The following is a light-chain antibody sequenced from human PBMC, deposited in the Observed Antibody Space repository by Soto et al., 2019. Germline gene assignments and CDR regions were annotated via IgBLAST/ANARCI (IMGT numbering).Light chain of an antibody. J-gene: IGLJ1*01. Sequence: QSVLTQPASVSGSPGQSITLSCTGTSSDVGGYHFVSWYQQHPGKAPKLIIYEVSNRPSGVSDRFSASKSGNTASLTISGLQAEDEADYYWYSYTTTSTYVFGTGTKLTVL. CDR3: YSYTTTSTYV. CDR2: EVS. CDR1: SSDVGGYHF. V-gene: IGLV2-14*01.